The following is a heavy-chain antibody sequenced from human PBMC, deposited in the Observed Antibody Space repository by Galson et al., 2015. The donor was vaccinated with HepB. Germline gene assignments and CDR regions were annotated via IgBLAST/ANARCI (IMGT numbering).Heavy chain of an antibody. D-gene: IGHD3-10*01. CDR1: GYTLTELS. Sequence: SVKVSCKVSGYTLTELSMHWVRQAPGKGLEWMGGFDPEDGETIYAQKFQGRVTMAEDTSTDTAYMELSSLRSEDTAVYYCATDHHYGSGSYYYWGQGTLVTVSS. J-gene: IGHJ4*02. CDR3: ATDHHYGSGSYYY. V-gene: IGHV1-24*01. CDR2: FDPEDGET.